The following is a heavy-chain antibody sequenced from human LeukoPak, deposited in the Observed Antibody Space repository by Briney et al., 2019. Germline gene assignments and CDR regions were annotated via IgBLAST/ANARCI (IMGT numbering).Heavy chain of an antibody. J-gene: IGHJ4*02. CDR1: GFTFTSYA. D-gene: IGHD2-8*02. CDR2: IRGSGTVT. CDR3: AKSLVYDGGVLWALPQY. Sequence: PGGSLRLSCAASGFTFTSYAMSWVRQPPGKGLEWVSVIRGSGTVTYFADSVKGRFTVSRDNSKNTLYLQMSSLRAEDTAIYYCAKSLVYDGGVLWALPQYWGQGTLVTVSS. V-gene: IGHV3-23*01.